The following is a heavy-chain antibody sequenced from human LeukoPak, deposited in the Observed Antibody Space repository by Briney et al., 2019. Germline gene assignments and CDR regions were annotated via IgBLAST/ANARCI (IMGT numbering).Heavy chain of an antibody. V-gene: IGHV4-59*01. J-gene: IGHJ4*02. CDR2: IYYSGST. CDR3: ARGSLWGGFDY. CDR1: GGSISSYY. D-gene: IGHD7-27*01. Sequence: PSETLSLTCTVSGGSISSYYWTWIRQPAGKGLEWIGYIYYSGSTNYNPSLKSRVTISVDTSKNQFSLKLSSVTAADTAVYYCARGSLWGGFDYWGQGTLVTVSS.